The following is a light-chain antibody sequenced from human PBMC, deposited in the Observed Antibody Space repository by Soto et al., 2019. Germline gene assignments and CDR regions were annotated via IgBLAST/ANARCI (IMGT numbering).Light chain of an antibody. CDR2: GAS. V-gene: IGKV3-20*01. Sequence: EMVLTQSPGTLSLSPGERVTLSCRASQSVSRNYLAWYQQKGGQAPRLFIYGASSRATGIPDRFSGSGSGTDFTLTISRLEPEDFALYYCQQYGSSPWTFGQGTKVEIK. J-gene: IGKJ1*01. CDR1: QSVSRNY. CDR3: QQYGSSPWT.